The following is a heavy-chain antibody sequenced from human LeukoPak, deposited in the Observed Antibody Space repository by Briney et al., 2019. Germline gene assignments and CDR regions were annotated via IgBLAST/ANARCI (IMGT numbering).Heavy chain of an antibody. J-gene: IGHJ3*02. CDR2: IYSGGST. Sequence: GGSLRLSCAASGFTVSSNYMSWVRQALGKGLKWVSVIYSGGSTYYADSVKGRFTISRDNSKNTLYLQMNSLRAEDTAVYYCAKDYLVVPAAILRAFDIWGQGTMVTVSS. CDR3: AKDYLVVPAAILRAFDI. CDR1: GFTVSSNY. V-gene: IGHV3-53*01. D-gene: IGHD2-2*02.